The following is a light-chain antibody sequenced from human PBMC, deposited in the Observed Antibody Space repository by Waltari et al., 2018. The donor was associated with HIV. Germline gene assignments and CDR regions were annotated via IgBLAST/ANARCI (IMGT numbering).Light chain of an antibody. V-gene: IGKV4-1*01. CDR2: WAS. CDR3: QQYYSTPQT. Sequence: DIVMTQSPDSLAVSLGERATINCKSSQSVLVHSNVKNNLAWYQQKFGQPPKLLFYWASERRSGFPDRFSASGSGTGVTLTISMLQAEDVALYCCQQYYSTPQTFGQGTRVEIK. CDR1: QSVLVHSNVKNN. J-gene: IGKJ1*01.